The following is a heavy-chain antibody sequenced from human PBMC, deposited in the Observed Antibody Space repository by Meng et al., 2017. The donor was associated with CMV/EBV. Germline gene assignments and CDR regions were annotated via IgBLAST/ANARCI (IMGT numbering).Heavy chain of an antibody. V-gene: IGHV4-4*07. Sequence: LQEAGPGLVKPSETLSLHCTVSGGPISSYYWSWIRQPAGKGLEWIGRIYTSGSTNYNPSLKSRVTMSVDTSKNQFSLKLSSVTAADTAVYYCAREIVVVPAAIDNWFDPWGQGTLVTVSS. CDR1: GGPISSYY. D-gene: IGHD2-2*02. CDR3: AREIVVVPAAIDNWFDP. CDR2: IYTSGST. J-gene: IGHJ5*02.